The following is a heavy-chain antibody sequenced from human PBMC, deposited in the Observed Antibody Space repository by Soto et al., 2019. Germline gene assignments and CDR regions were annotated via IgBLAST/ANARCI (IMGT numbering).Heavy chain of an antibody. CDR3: ARGRPYDYCTNGVCSGSNDYYYYMDV. Sequence: SETLSLTCTVSGGAISSYYWSWIRQPPGKGLEWIGYIYYSGSTNYNPSLKSRVTISVDTSKNQFSLKLSSVTAADTAVYYCARGRPYDYCTNGVCSGSNDYYYYMDVWGKGTTVTVSS. CDR1: GGAISSYY. CDR2: IYYSGST. J-gene: IGHJ6*03. V-gene: IGHV4-59*01. D-gene: IGHD2-8*01.